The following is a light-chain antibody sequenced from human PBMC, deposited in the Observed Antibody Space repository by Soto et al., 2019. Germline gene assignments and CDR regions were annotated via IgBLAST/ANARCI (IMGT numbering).Light chain of an antibody. CDR1: QDISKW. CDR3: QEANSFPSA. J-gene: IGKJ2*01. CDR2: AAS. V-gene: IGKV1-12*01. Sequence: DIQMTQSPSSVSAPVGDRVTISCRARQDISKWLAWYQQKPGKAPKLLISAASTLQGGVPSMFSGSGSVREFAHTIQVLQPDDSACYYCQEANSFPSAFGQGTQLPIK.